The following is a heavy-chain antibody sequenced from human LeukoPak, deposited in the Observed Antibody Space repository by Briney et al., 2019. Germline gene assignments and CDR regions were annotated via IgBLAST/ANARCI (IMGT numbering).Heavy chain of an antibody. V-gene: IGHV3-53*01. D-gene: IGHD4/OR15-4a*01. CDR2: IYSGGST. CDR1: GFTVSSNY. J-gene: IGHJ4*02. CDR3: ARDHDCGDCLDD. Sequence: GGSLRLSCAASGFTVSSNYMSWVRQAPGKGLEWVSVIYSGGSTYYAASVQGRFTISRDNSKNTLYLQMNSLRAEDTAVYYCARDHDCGDCLDDWGQGTLVTVSS.